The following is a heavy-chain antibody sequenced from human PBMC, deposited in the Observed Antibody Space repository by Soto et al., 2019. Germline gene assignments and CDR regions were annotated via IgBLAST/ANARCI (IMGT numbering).Heavy chain of an antibody. CDR1: GYTFTGDY. CDR2: ISPNSGDT. CDR3: ASALSGWCLW. Sequence: QVQLVQSGAEVKTPGASVKVSCQTSGYTFTGDYLHWVRQASGQGLEWMGWISPNSGDTKYAQQFLDRVTLTRDTSINTAFLELKRLKSDDTAVYYCASALSGWCLWWGQGSLVTVSS. V-gene: IGHV1-2*02. J-gene: IGHJ4*02. D-gene: IGHD6-13*01.